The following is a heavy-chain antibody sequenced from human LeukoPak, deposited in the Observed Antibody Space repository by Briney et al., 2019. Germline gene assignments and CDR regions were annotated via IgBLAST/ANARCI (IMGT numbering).Heavy chain of an antibody. Sequence: GGSLRLSCAASGFTFSSYWMHWVRQAPGKGLVWVSRINSDGSSTSYADSVKGRFTISRDNAKNTLYLQMNSLRAEDTAVYYCARDYYDSSGYEVLYYFDYWGQGTLVTVSS. CDR1: GFTFSSYW. V-gene: IGHV3-74*01. D-gene: IGHD3-22*01. J-gene: IGHJ4*02. CDR2: INSDGSST. CDR3: ARDYYDSSGYEVLYYFDY.